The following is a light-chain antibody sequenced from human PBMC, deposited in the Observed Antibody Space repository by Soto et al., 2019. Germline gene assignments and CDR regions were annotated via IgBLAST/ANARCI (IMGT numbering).Light chain of an antibody. Sequence: QSVLTQPPSVSGAPGQWVTIPCTGSSSNIGAGYDVHWYQQLPGTAPKLLIYGNKNRPSGVHDRFSGSKSGTSASLAITGLQAEDAAGYYCQSFGGSLTGVVFGGGTKLTVL. CDR1: SSNIGAGYD. CDR3: QSFGGSLTGVV. V-gene: IGLV1-40*01. J-gene: IGLJ2*01. CDR2: GNK.